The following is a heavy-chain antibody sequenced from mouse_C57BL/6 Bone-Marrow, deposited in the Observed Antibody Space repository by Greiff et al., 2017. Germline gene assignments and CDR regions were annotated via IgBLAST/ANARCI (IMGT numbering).Heavy chain of an antibody. V-gene: IGHV5-6*02. D-gene: IGHD1-1*01. Sequence: DVKLVESGGDLVKPGGSLKLSCAASGFTFSSYGMSWVRQTPDKRLEWVATISSGGSYTYYPDSVKGRFTISRDNAKNTLYLQMSSLKSEDTAMYYCARPKDYYGSSSFAYWGQGTLVTVSA. J-gene: IGHJ3*01. CDR2: ISSGGSYT. CDR1: GFTFSSYG. CDR3: ARPKDYYGSSSFAY.